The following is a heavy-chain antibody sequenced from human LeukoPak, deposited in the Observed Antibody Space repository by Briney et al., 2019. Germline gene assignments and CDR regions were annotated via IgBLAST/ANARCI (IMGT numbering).Heavy chain of an antibody. Sequence: GGSLRLSCAASGFPLSIYSINWVRQAPGKGLEWVSYISSSGSAIYYVDSVKGRFTISRDNAKNTLSLQMNSLRPADTDVYYCSRAPSEIGGYYPEYFRHWGQGTLVTVSS. CDR3: SRAPSEIGGYYPEYFRH. CDR1: GFPLSIYS. V-gene: IGHV3-48*04. J-gene: IGHJ1*01. CDR2: ISSSGSAI. D-gene: IGHD3-22*01.